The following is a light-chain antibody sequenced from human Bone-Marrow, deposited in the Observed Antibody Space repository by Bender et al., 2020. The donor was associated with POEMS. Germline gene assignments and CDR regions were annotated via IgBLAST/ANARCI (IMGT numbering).Light chain of an antibody. CDR3: SSYTSSSTWV. CDR2: DVT. J-gene: IGLJ3*02. V-gene: IGLV2-14*03. Sequence: QSALTQPASVSGSLGQSITISCTGTSSDVGGYNYVSWYQQHPGKAPKLMIYDVTNRPSGVSNRFSGSKSGNTASLTISAIQAEDEADYYCSSYTSSSTWVFGGGTKLSVL. CDR1: SSDVGGYNY.